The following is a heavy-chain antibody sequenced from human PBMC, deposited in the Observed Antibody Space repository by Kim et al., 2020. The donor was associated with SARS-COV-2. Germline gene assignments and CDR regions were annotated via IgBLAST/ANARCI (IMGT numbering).Heavy chain of an antibody. J-gene: IGHJ5*02. CDR3: AKSTANWFDP. Sequence: STSYADSVKGRFTISRDNSKNTLYLQMNSLRAEDTAVYYCAKSTANWFDPWGQGTLVTVSS. V-gene: IGHV3-23*01. CDR2: ST.